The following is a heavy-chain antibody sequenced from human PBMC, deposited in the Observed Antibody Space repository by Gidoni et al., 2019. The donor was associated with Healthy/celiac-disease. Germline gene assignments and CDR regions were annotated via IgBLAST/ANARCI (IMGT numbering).Heavy chain of an antibody. CDR3: ARRSLDTAMVISVSYYYAMDV. J-gene: IGHJ6*02. CDR1: GYSFTSYW. Sequence: EVQLVQSGAEVKKPGESLRISCKGSGYSFTSYWISWVRQMPGKGLEWMGRIDPSDSYTNYSPSFQGHVTISADKSISTAYLQWSSLKASDTAMYYCARRSLDTAMVISVSYYYAMDVWGQGTTVTVSS. CDR2: IDPSDSYT. D-gene: IGHD5-18*01. V-gene: IGHV5-10-1*03.